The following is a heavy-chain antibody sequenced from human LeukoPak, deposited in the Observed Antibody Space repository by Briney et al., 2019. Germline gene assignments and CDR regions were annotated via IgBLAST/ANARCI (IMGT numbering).Heavy chain of an antibody. D-gene: IGHD3-10*01. V-gene: IGHV1-2*02. CDR3: ETTVYNTSVKSRVHISVGTSKNQFWLKMSSVTAGETAVYYCASQPRIRLGELSLLR. Sequence: VASVKLSCKASGYTFTGYYMHWVRQAHGQGLEWMGCINTNSGGTKYAQTFQGRVTMTRDTSISTAYMELSRLRSDDTAVYYCETTVYNTSVKSRVHISVGTSKNQFWLKMSSVTAGETAVYYCASQPRIRLGELSLLRWGQGTLVNVS. CDR2: INTNSGGT. J-gene: IGHJ4*02. CDR1: GYTFTGYY.